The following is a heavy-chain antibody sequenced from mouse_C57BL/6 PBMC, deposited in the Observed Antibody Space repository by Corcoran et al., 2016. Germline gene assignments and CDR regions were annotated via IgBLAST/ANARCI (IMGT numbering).Heavy chain of an antibody. CDR2: INPNNGGT. V-gene: IGHV1-18*01. J-gene: IGHJ4*01. Sequence: EVQLQQSGPELVKHVASVNIPCKASGYTFPDYNMDWVKQSHGKSLEWIGDINPNNGGTIYNQKFKGKDTLTVDKSSSTAYMELRSLTSEDTAVYYCARRLGRNYYAMDYWGQGTSVTVSS. D-gene: IGHD4-1*01. CDR1: GYTFPDYN. CDR3: ARRLGRNYYAMDY.